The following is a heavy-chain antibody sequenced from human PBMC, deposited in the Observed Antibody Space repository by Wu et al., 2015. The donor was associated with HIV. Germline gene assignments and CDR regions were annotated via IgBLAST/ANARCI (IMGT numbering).Heavy chain of an antibody. D-gene: IGHD6-6*01. CDR1: GYTFTSYD. V-gene: IGHV1-8*03. CDR2: MNPNSSNT. Sequence: QVQLVQSGAEVKKPGASVKVSCKASGYTFTSYDINWVRQATGQGLEWMGWMNPNSSNTGYAQKFQGRVTITRNTSISTAYMELSSLRSEDTAVYYCARGAYSSSRDYYYYGMDVWGQGTTVTVSS. CDR3: ARGAYSSSRDYYYYGMDV. J-gene: IGHJ6*02.